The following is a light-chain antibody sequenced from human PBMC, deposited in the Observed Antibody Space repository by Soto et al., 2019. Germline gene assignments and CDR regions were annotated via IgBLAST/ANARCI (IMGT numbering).Light chain of an antibody. CDR3: QQYNNWPPEYT. V-gene: IGKV3D-15*01. Sequence: EIVMTQSPATLSVSPGERATLSCRASQSVSTRLAWYQQKPGQAPRLLIYGASTRATGIPARFSGSGSGTEFTLTISSLQSEDCAVYYGQQYNNWPPEYTFGQGTKLEIK. CDR2: GAS. J-gene: IGKJ2*01. CDR1: QSVSTR.